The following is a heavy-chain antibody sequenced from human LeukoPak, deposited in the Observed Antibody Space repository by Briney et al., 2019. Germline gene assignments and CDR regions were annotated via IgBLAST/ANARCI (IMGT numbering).Heavy chain of an antibody. V-gene: IGHV3-23*01. D-gene: IGHD3-9*01. CDR1: GFTFSSYA. CDR2: ISGSGGST. J-gene: IGHJ4*02. CDR3: AKERDYDILTGYYRGIDY. Sequence: GGSLRLSCAASGFTFSSYAMSWVRQAPGKGLEWVSAISGSGGSTYYADSVKGRFTISRDNSKNTLYLQMNSLRAEDTAVYYCAKERDYDILTGYYRGIDYWGQGTLVTVSS.